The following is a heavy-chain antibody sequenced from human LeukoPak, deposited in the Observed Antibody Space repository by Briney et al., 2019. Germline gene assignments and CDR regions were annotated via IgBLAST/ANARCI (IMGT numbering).Heavy chain of an antibody. Sequence: GGSLRLSCAASGFTFSSYAMHWVRQAPGKGLEWVAVISYDGSNKYYADSVKGRFTISRDNSKNTLYLQMNSLRAEDTAVYYCARDMEGYSSGWYGGLDYWGQGTPVTVSS. J-gene: IGHJ4*02. CDR3: ARDMEGYSSGWYGGLDY. D-gene: IGHD6-19*01. V-gene: IGHV3-30-3*01. CDR2: ISYDGSNK. CDR1: GFTFSSYA.